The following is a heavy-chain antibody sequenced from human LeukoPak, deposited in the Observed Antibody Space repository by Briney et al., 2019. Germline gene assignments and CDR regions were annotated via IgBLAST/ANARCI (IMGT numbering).Heavy chain of an antibody. V-gene: IGHV4-34*01. D-gene: IGHD4-17*01. CDR2: INHSGST. J-gene: IGHJ5*02. Sequence: PSETLSLTCAVYGGSFSGYYWSWIRQPPGKGLEWIGEINHSGSTNYNPSLKSRVTMSVDTSKNQFSLKLSSVTAADTAVYYCARADDYVRFDPWGQGTLVTVSS. CDR1: GGSFSGYY. CDR3: ARADDYVRFDP.